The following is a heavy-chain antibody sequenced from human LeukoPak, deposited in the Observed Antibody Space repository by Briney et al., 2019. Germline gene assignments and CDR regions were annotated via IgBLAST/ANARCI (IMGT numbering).Heavy chain of an antibody. CDR2: FDPEDGET. D-gene: IGHD1-26*01. J-gene: IGHJ4*02. V-gene: IGHV1-24*01. CDR3: ANTADGGATPFDY. CDR1: GYTLTELS. Sequence: ASVKVSCKVSGYTLTELSMHWVRQAPGKGLEWMGGFDPEDGETIYAQEFQGRVTMTEDTSTDTAYMELSSLRSEDTAVYYCANTADGGATPFDYWGQGTLVTVSS.